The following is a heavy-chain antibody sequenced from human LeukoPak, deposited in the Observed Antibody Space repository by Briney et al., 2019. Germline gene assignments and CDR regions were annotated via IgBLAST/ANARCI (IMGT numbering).Heavy chain of an antibody. Sequence: GGSLRLSCAASGFTFGDYYMSWIRQAPGKGLEWVSYISRSGSTIYYADSVKGRFTISRDNAKNSLYLQMNSLRAEDTAVYYCARVRLLYYDSSGYPGYFDYWGQGTLVTVSS. CDR3: ARVRLLYYDSSGYPGYFDY. J-gene: IGHJ4*02. V-gene: IGHV3-11*01. CDR2: ISRSGSTI. D-gene: IGHD3-22*01. CDR1: GFTFGDYY.